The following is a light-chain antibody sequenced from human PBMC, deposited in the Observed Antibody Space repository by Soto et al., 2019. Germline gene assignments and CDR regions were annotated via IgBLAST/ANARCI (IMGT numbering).Light chain of an antibody. J-gene: IGLJ1*01. V-gene: IGLV2-23*02. Sequence: QAVVTQPASVSGSPGQSITISCTGTSSDVGSYNLVSWYQQHPGKAPKLMIYEVSKRPSGVSNRFSGSKSGNTASLTISGLQAEDEADYYCCSYAGRSTPYVFGTGTKLTVL. CDR3: CSYAGRSTPYV. CDR1: SSDVGSYNL. CDR2: EVS.